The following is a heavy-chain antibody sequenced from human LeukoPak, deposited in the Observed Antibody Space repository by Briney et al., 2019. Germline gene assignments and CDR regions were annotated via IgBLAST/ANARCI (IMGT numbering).Heavy chain of an antibody. D-gene: IGHD3-10*01. V-gene: IGHV4-39*07. Sequence: SETLSLTCTVSGGSISSSSYYWGWIRQPPGKGLEWIGSIYYSGSTYYNPSLKSRVTISVDTSKNQFSLKLSSVTAADTAVYYCAREIGSGSGLYSTGWFDPWGQGTQVTVSS. J-gene: IGHJ5*02. CDR3: AREIGSGSGLYSTGWFDP. CDR1: GGSISSSSYY. CDR2: IYYSGST.